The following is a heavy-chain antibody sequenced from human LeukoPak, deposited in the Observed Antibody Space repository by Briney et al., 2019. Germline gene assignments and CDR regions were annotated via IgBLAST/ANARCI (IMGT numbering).Heavy chain of an antibody. Sequence: GGSLRLSCAASGLTFSTSWMNWVRQAPGKGLEWVSGIIESGGSAFYADSVKGRFTISRDNSKNTLYLQMNSLRAEDTALYYCAKAQSGSGWSFFDYWGQGTLVTVSS. D-gene: IGHD6-19*01. V-gene: IGHV3-23*01. CDR1: GLTFSTSW. CDR2: IIESGGSA. J-gene: IGHJ4*02. CDR3: AKAQSGSGWSFFDY.